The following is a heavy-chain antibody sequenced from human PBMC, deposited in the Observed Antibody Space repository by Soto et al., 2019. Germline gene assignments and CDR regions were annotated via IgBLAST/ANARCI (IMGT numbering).Heavy chain of an antibody. CDR2: IYYSGST. CDR3: AKNPGYYYDSTGYHFDY. J-gene: IGHJ4*02. Sequence: SETLSLTCTVPGGSISSGGYYWSWIRQHPGKGLEWIGYIYYSGSTYYNPSLKSRVTISVDTSKNQFSLKLSSVTAADTAVYYCAKNPGYYYDSTGYHFDYWGQGTLVTVSS. CDR1: GGSISSGGYY. D-gene: IGHD3-22*01. V-gene: IGHV4-31*03.